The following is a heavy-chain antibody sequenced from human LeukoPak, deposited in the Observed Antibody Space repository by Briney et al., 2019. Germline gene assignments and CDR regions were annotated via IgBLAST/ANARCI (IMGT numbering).Heavy chain of an antibody. CDR1: GFTVSSNY. J-gene: IGHJ4*02. D-gene: IGHD6-19*01. Sequence: PGGSLRLSCAASGFTVSSNYMSWVRQAPGKGLEWVSVIYSGGSTYYADSVKGRFTISRDNSKNTLYLQMNSLRAEDTAVYYCAREEVGAVATLDYWGQGTLVTVSS. CDR2: IYSGGST. CDR3: AREEVGAVATLDY. V-gene: IGHV3-53*01.